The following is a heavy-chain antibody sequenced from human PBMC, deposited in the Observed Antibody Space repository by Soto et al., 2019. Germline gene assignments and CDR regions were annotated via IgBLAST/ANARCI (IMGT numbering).Heavy chain of an antibody. CDR3: ARDQAIAAATDAFDI. J-gene: IGHJ3*02. Sequence: GGSLRLSCAASGFTFSSYWMSWVRQAPGKGLERVANIKQDGSEKYYVDSVKGRFTISRDNAKNSLYLQMNSLRAEDTAVYYCARDQAIAAATDAFDIWGQGTMVTVSS. CDR1: GFTFSSYW. D-gene: IGHD6-13*01. CDR2: IKQDGSEK. V-gene: IGHV3-7*04.